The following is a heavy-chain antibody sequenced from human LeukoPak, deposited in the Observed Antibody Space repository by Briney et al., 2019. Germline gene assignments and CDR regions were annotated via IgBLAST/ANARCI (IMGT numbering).Heavy chain of an antibody. Sequence: GRSLRLSCAASGFTFSSYAMHWVRQAPGKGLEWVAVISDDGSNKYYADSVKGRFTISRDNSKNTLYLQMNSLRAEDTAVYYCARDRTSLGEEYYFDYWGQGTLVTVSS. J-gene: IGHJ4*02. CDR1: GFTFSSYA. D-gene: IGHD3-16*01. CDR3: ARDRTSLGEEYYFDY. CDR2: ISDDGSNK. V-gene: IGHV3-30*04.